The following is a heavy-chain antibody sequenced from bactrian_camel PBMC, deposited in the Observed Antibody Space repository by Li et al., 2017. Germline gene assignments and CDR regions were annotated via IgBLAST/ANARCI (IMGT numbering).Heavy chain of an antibody. CDR3: AAVAEGRTVEGGVSLWTLFESGY. V-gene: IGHV3S33*01. D-gene: IGHD3*01. CDR2: IDSRGTT. J-gene: IGHJ4*01. Sequence: HVQLVESGGGSVQAGGSLRLSCAISLYTGSPYCMAWFRQAPGKEREGVARIDSRGTTEYVDSVKGRFTVFKGNAGKTLYLQMNSLRPEDTAMYYCAAVAEGRTVEGGVSLWTLFESGYWGQGTQVTVS. CDR1: LYTGSPYC.